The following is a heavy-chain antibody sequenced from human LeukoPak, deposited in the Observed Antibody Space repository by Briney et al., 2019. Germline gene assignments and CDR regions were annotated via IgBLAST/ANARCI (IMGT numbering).Heavy chain of an antibody. CDR2: IKQDGSEK. Sequence: GGSLRLSCAASGFTFSSYWMSWVRQAPGKGLEWVANIKQDGSEKYYVDSVRGRFTISRDNAKNSLYLQMNSLRAEDTAVYYCAKDGEYYYDSSGYYAIDHWGQGTLVTVSS. J-gene: IGHJ4*02. D-gene: IGHD3-22*01. CDR1: GFTFSSYW. V-gene: IGHV3-7*01. CDR3: AKDGEYYYDSSGYYAIDH.